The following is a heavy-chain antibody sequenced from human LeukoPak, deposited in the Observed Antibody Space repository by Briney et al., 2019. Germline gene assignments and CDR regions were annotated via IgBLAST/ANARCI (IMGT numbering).Heavy chain of an antibody. CDR2: INHSGST. CDR1: GGSFSGYY. Sequence: ETLSLTCAVYGGSFSGYYWSWIRQPPGKGLEWIGEINHSGSTNYNPSLKSRVTISVDTSKNQFSLKLSSVTAADTAVYYCALLTGYYNAHFDYWGQGTLVTVSS. D-gene: IGHD3-9*01. CDR3: ALLTGYYNAHFDY. V-gene: IGHV4-34*01. J-gene: IGHJ4*02.